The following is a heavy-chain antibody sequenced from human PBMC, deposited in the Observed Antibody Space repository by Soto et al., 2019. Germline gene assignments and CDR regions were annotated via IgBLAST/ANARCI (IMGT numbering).Heavy chain of an antibody. Sequence: GGSLRLSCAASGFTFSIYGMHWVGQDPGKGLEWVAVISYDGSHKYYADSVKGRFTISRDNSKNTLYLQMNSLRAEDTAVYYCAKVGYFDWLLYSAFDIWGQGTMVTVSS. CDR2: ISYDGSHK. D-gene: IGHD3-9*01. J-gene: IGHJ3*02. CDR3: AKVGYFDWLLYSAFDI. V-gene: IGHV3-30*18. CDR1: GFTFSIYG.